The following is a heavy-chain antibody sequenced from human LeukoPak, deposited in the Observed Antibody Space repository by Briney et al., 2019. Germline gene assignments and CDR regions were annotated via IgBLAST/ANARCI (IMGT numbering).Heavy chain of an antibody. J-gene: IGHJ4*02. Sequence: SETLSLTCTVSGGPISSYYWSWIRQPPGKGLEWIGYIYYSGSTNYNPSLKSRVTISVDTTKNQFSLKLSSVTAADTAVYYCARHDSSWYVNWGQGTLVTVSS. CDR2: IYYSGST. CDR1: GGPISSYY. D-gene: IGHD6-13*01. CDR3: ARHDSSWYVN. V-gene: IGHV4-59*08.